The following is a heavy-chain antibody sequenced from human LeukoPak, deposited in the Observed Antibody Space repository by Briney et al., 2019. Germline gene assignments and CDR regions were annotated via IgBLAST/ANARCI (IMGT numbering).Heavy chain of an antibody. J-gene: IGHJ4*02. CDR3: AKAPFTMVRGVTPTYFDY. CDR1: GFTFSSYA. V-gene: IGHV3-23*01. D-gene: IGHD3-10*01. Sequence: PGGSLRLSCAASGFTFSSYAMSWVRQAPGKGLEWVSAISGSGGSTYYADSVKGRFTISRDNSKNTLYLQMNSLRAEDTAVYYCAKAPFTMVRGVTPTYFDYWGQGTLVTVSS. CDR2: ISGSGGST.